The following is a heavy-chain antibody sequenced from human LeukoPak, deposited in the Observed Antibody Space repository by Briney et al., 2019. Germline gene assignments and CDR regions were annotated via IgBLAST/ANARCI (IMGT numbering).Heavy chain of an antibody. CDR1: GFTFSSYG. J-gene: IGHJ6*03. Sequence: GGSLRLSCAASGFTFSSYGMSWVRQAPGKRLEWVSAISGRSGSTYYADSVKGRFTISRDNAKNSLYLQMNSLRAEDTAVYYCAKDGKDYYYYYMDVWGKGTTVTVSS. CDR2: ISGRSGST. V-gene: IGHV3-23*01. CDR3: AKDGKDYYYYYMDV.